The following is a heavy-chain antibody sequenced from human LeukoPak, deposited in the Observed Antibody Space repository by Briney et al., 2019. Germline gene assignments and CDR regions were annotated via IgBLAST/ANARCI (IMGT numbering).Heavy chain of an antibody. J-gene: IGHJ6*04. D-gene: IGHD3-16*02. CDR2: LYYSVST. CDR3: ARGPSIMITFGGVIDATLYGMDV. Sequence: SQTLSLTCTVSGVSFSSGDYYWSGIRQPQGKGREWGVYLYYSVSTYYNPSLKSPLTISVDTSKNQFSLKLSSVTAADTAVYDCARGPSIMITFGGVIDATLYGMDVWGEGSKVTVSS. V-gene: IGHV4-30-4*01. CDR1: GVSFSSGDYY.